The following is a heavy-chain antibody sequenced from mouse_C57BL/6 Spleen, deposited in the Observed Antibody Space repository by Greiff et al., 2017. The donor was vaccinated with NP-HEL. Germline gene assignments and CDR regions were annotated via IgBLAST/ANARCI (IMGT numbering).Heavy chain of an antibody. CDR1: GYTFTDYE. V-gene: IGHV1-15*01. J-gene: IGHJ2*01. CDR2: IDPETGGT. Sequence: VQLQQSGAELVRPGASVTLSCKASGYTFTDYEMHWVKQTPVHGLEWIGAIDPETGGTAYNQKFKGKAILTADKSSSTAYMELRSLTSEDSAVYYCTRAMVTAKGFDYWGQGTTLTVSS. D-gene: IGHD2-2*01. CDR3: TRAMVTAKGFDY.